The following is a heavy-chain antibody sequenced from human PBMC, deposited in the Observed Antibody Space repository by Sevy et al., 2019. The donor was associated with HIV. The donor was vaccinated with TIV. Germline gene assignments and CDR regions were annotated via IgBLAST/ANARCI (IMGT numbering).Heavy chain of an antibody. V-gene: IGHV3-30*01. CDR1: GFSFSDYD. J-gene: IGHJ4*02. CDR2: ISHDERYK. D-gene: IGHD2-21*02. CDR3: ARLVYCGGDCYYLDS. Sequence: GGCLRLSCAASGFSFSDYDMHWVRQAPGKGLDWVAVISHDERYKNYAESVKVRFTISRDNFKNTLFLQMDSLRPEDTAVYLCARLVYCGGDCYYLDSWGQGALVTVSS.